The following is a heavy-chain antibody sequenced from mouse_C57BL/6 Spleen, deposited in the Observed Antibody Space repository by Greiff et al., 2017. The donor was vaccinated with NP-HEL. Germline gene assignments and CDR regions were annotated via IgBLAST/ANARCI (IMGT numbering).Heavy chain of an antibody. CDR1: GYTFPLLW. V-gene: IGHV1-53*01. Sequence: QVQLQQPGTELVKPGASVKLSCKASGYTFPLLWMLGVTQGPGQRREGSRNNNPSNGGTNYNEKFKSKATLTVDKSSSTAYMQLSSLTSEDSAVYYCARSTEGYFDVWGTGTTVTVSS. J-gene: IGHJ1*03. D-gene: IGHD1-1*01. CDR3: ARSTEGYFDV. CDR2: NNPSNGGT.